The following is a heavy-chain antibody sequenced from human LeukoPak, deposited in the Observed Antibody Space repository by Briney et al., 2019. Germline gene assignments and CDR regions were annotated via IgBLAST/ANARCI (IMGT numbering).Heavy chain of an antibody. J-gene: IGHJ6*02. CDR3: ARAHYDILTGYYVYYYYGMDV. CDR2: MNPNSGNT. D-gene: IGHD3-9*01. V-gene: IGHV1-8*01. CDR1: GYTFTSYD. Sequence: ASVKVSCKASGYTFTSYDIKWVRQATGQGLECMGWMNPNSGNTGYTQKFQGRVTMTRNTSISTAYMELSSLRSEDTAVYYCARAHYDILTGYYVYYYYGMDVWGQGTTVTVSS.